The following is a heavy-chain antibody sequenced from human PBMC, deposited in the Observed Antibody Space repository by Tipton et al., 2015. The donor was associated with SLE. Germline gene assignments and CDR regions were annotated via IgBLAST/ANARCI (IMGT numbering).Heavy chain of an antibody. V-gene: IGHV4-39*06. D-gene: IGHD6-13*01. CDR1: GGSISSSSYY. J-gene: IGHJ5*02. CDR2: INYSGST. CDR3: AREGSSTSVPPFDP. Sequence: LRLSCIVSGGSISSSSYYWGWIRQPPGKGLEWIGSINYSGSTYYNPSLKSRVTISVDTSKNHFALKVTSVTAADTAVYYCAREGSSTSVPPFDPWGQGTLVTVSS.